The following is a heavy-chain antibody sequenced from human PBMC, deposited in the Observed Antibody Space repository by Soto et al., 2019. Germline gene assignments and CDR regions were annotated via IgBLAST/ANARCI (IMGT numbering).Heavy chain of an antibody. CDR1: GFIFGIYW. J-gene: IGHJ4*02. V-gene: IGHV3-7*04. CDR3: AXATGADEEDY. Sequence: PGGSPRLSCSASGFIFGIYWMSWLVHAPGKGLEWVASMKEYGSERYDVDSVKGRFTISRDSAKNSLYLQMNSLRAEDTAVYYCAXATGADEEDYWGQGTLVTVSS. D-gene: IGHD7-27*01. CDR2: MKEYGSER.